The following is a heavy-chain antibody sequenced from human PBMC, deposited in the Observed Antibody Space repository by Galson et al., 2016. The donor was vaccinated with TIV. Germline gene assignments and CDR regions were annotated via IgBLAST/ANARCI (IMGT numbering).Heavy chain of an antibody. Sequence: TLSLTFTVSGASISSFYWSWIRQPPGKGLEWIGYIYYSGSTKYNPSLKSRVTISLDTSKRQFSLKLNSVTAADTAVYYCAREKVGAAYYYDTSGYYHNWLDSWGQGTLVTVTS. V-gene: IGHV4-59*01. CDR3: AREKVGAAYYYDTSGYYHNWLDS. CDR1: GASISSFY. D-gene: IGHD3-22*01. J-gene: IGHJ5*01. CDR2: IYYSGST.